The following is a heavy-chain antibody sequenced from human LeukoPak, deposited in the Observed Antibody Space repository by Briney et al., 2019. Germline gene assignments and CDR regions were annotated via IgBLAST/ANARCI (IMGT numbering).Heavy chain of an antibody. D-gene: IGHD2-2*02. CDR2: IKEDGSEK. J-gene: IGHJ4*02. V-gene: IGHV3-7*01. CDR1: GFTFSSYW. Sequence: VGSLRLSCAASGFTFSSYWMSWVRQAPGKGLEWVANIKEDGSEKYYVDSVKGRFTISRDNAKNSLYLQMNSLRAEDTSVYYCASGIVVVPAAIGPFGYWGQGTLVTVSS. CDR3: ASGIVVVPAAIGPFGY.